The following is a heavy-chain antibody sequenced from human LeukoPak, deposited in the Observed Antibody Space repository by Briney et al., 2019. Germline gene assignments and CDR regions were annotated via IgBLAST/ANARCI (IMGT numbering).Heavy chain of an antibody. Sequence: PGGSLRLSCAASGFTFDDSAMHWVRQAPGKGLEWVSGISWNSDNTGYADSVKGRFIISRDNAENSLYLQMNSLRSEDTAFYFCAKAVVGATPRGAFGIWGQGTRVTVSS. CDR2: ISWNSDNT. J-gene: IGHJ3*02. CDR3: AKAVVGATPRGAFGI. CDR1: GFTFDDSA. D-gene: IGHD1-26*01. V-gene: IGHV3-9*01.